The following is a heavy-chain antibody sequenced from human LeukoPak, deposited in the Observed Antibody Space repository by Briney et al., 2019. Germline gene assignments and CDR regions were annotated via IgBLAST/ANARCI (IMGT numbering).Heavy chain of an antibody. J-gene: IGHJ4*02. Sequence: GGSLRLSCATSGFTFSSHSMNWVRQAPGKGLEWVSYIRSSGDMIYYADSVKGRFTISRDNAKNSVYLQMNSLRDEDTAVYYCVRDPDALDYWGQGTQVTVSS. V-gene: IGHV3-48*02. CDR2: IRSSGDMI. CDR3: VRDPDALDY. CDR1: GFTFSSHS.